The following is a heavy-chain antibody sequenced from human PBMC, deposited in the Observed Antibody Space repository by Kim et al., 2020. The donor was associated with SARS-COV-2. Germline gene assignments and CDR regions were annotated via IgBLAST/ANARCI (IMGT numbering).Heavy chain of an antibody. CDR1: GFTFSSYW. CDR2: INSDGSST. V-gene: IGHV3-74*01. Sequence: GGSLRLSCAASGFTFSSYWMHWVRQAPGKGLVWVSRINSDGSSTSYADSVKGRFTISRDNAKNTLYLQMNSLRAEDTAVYYCARVHIGYCSGGSCLNGMDVWGQGTTVTVSS. D-gene: IGHD2-15*01. J-gene: IGHJ6*02. CDR3: ARVHIGYCSGGSCLNGMDV.